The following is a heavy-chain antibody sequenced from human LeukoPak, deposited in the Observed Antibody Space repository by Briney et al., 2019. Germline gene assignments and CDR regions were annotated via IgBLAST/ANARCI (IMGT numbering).Heavy chain of an antibody. V-gene: IGHV3-48*01. D-gene: IGHD4-17*01. CDR2: ISSSGRTI. Sequence: GGSLRLSCAASGFNFNVYSMTWVRQAPGKGLEWLSYISSSGRTIYYADSVKGRFSISRDNAKNTLYLQMNSLRAEDTAVYYCAKPIMTTVTTLGLYFDYWGQGALVTVSS. CDR1: GFNFNVYS. CDR3: AKPIMTTVTTLGLYFDY. J-gene: IGHJ4*02.